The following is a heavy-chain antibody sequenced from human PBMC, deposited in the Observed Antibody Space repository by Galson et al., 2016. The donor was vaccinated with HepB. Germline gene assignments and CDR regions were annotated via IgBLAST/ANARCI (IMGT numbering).Heavy chain of an antibody. Sequence: SLRLSCAASEFTFDDYAMHWVRQAPGKGLEWVAGINWNRGSIYYADSVKGRFTISRDNAKNSLFLQMDSLRPEDAALYFCVKDKGTGVTSDGLALWGQGPMVIVPS. CDR2: INWNRGSI. CDR1: EFTFDDYA. V-gene: IGHV3-9*01. J-gene: IGHJ3*01. CDR3: VKDKGTGVTSDGLAL. D-gene: IGHD2-21*02.